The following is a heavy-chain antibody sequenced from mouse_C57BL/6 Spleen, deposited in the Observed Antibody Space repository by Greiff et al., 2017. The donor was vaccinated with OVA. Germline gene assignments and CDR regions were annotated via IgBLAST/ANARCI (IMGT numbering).Heavy chain of an antibody. Sequence: EVKLVESGGGLVQPKGSLKLSCAASGFSFNTYAMNWVRQAPGKGLEWVARIRSKSNNYATYYADSVKDRFTISRDDSESMLYLQMNNLKTEDTAMYYCVRERTGYFDYWGQGTTLTVSS. CDR2: IRSKSNNYAT. CDR1: GFSFNTYA. D-gene: IGHD4-1*01. J-gene: IGHJ2*01. CDR3: VRERTGYFDY. V-gene: IGHV10-1*01.